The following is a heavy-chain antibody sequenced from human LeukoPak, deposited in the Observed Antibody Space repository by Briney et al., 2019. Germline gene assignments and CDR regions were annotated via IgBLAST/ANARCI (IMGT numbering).Heavy chain of an antibody. V-gene: IGHV4-34*01. CDR2: INHSGST. J-gene: IGHJ6*03. CDR1: GGSFSGYY. CDR3: ARFRIAVADAYYYYSMDV. D-gene: IGHD6-19*01. Sequence: SETLSLTCAVYGGSFSGYYWSWIRQPPGKGLEWIGEINHSGSTNYNPSLKNRVTISVDTSKNQFSLKLSSVTAADTAVYYCARFRIAVADAYYYYSMDVWGKGTTVTVSS.